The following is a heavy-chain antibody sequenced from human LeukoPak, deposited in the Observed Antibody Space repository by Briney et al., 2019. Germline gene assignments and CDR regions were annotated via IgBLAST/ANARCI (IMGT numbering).Heavy chain of an antibody. J-gene: IGHJ4*01. V-gene: IGHV3-7*01. CDR3: VRDFTRTRLERPFDS. D-gene: IGHD1-1*01. CDR2: INKDGSEK. Sequence: RSGGSLRLSCAASGFTFSSYWLTWVRQAPGKGLEWVANINKDGSEKYYVDSVKGRFTISRDYAKNSLYLQMNSLRGEDTAVYYCVRDFTRTRLERPFDSWGHGTLVTVSS. CDR1: GFTFSSYW.